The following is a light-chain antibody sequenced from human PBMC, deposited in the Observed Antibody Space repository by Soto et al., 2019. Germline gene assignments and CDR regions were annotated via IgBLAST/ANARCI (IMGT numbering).Light chain of an antibody. V-gene: IGKV1-5*01. CDR2: DAS. Sequence: DAEMTQSPSTLSASVGDRVTITGRASQGISSWLAWNQQKPGKAPKLLIYDASSLERGVPSRFSGRGSGTEFTLTITSLQPDNFATYYCQQYNSYSTFGQGTKVDIK. CDR3: QQYNSYST. J-gene: IGKJ1*01. CDR1: QGISSW.